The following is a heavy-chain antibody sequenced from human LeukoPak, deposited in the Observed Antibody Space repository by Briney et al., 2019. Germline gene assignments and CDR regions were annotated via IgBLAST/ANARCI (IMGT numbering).Heavy chain of an antibody. D-gene: IGHD6-19*01. Sequence: GGSLRLSCAASAFTVSSNYMSWVRQAPGKGLEWVSVIYSGGSTYYADSVKGRFTISRDNSKNTLYLQMNSLRAEDTAVYYCARVSGWYSFAIDYWGQGTLVTVSS. J-gene: IGHJ4*02. CDR1: AFTVSSNY. CDR2: IYSGGST. V-gene: IGHV3-53*01. CDR3: ARVSGWYSFAIDY.